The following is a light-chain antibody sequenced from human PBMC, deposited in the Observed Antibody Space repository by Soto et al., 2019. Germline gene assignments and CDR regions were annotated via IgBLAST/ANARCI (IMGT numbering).Light chain of an antibody. V-gene: IGKV1-39*01. CDR1: QSISSY. Sequence: DIQMTQSPSSLSASVGDRVTITCRASQSISSYLNWYQQKPGKAPKLLIYAASSLQSGVPSRFSGSRSGTDITLTISSLQPADFATYYCQQSYSTPQHTFGQGTKLEIK. CDR3: QQSYSTPQHT. CDR2: AAS. J-gene: IGKJ2*01.